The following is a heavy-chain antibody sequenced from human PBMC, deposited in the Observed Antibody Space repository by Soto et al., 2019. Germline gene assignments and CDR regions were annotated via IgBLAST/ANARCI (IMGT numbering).Heavy chain of an antibody. V-gene: IGHV3-23*01. D-gene: IGHD6-19*01. CDR2: ISGSGDST. CDR1: GFTFSTYA. CDR3: AKERSSGWSFDY. J-gene: IGHJ4*02. Sequence: EVQLLEPGGGLVQPGGSLRLSCAASGFTFSTYAMNWVRQAPGKGLAWVSGISGSGDSTYYADSVKGRFTVSRDNSKNTLYLQMNSLRGEDTAVFYCAKERSSGWSFDYWGQGTLVTVSP.